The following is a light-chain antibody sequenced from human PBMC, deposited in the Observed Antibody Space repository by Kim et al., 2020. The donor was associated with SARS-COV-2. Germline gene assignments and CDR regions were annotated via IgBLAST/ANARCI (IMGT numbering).Light chain of an antibody. Sequence: QSVLTQPPSASGTPGQRVTISCSGSSSNIGRNYVYWYQQLPGTAPKLLIYRDNQRPSGVPDRFSGSKSGTSASLDISGLRSEDEADYYCTAWDDSLSGRVFGGGTQLTVL. J-gene: IGLJ3*02. CDR1: SSNIGRNY. V-gene: IGLV1-47*01. CDR3: TAWDDSLSGRV. CDR2: RDN.